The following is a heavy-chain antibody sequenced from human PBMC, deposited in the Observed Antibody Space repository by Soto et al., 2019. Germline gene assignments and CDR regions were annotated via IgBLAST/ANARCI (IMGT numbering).Heavy chain of an antibody. CDR3: ARDFYDSVGYTWFDS. V-gene: IGHV4-59*01. J-gene: IGHJ5*01. D-gene: IGHD3-22*01. Sequence: LSLTCTVSGDTSTSYYWGWIRQAPGKGLEWIGHIHNSGTSTHNPSLNGRVTISIDMSKKQFSLKLTSLTSADTAVYYCARDFYDSVGYTWFDSWSQGTLVTSPQ. CDR1: GDTSTSYY. CDR2: IHNSGTS.